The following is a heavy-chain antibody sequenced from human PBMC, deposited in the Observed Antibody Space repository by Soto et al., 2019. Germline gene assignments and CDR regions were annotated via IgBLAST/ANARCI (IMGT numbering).Heavy chain of an antibody. CDR3: XXVPDR. CDR2: IYHSGST. CDR1: GGSISSGGYS. J-gene: IGHJ5*02. Sequence: QLQLQESGSGLVKPSQTLSLTCAVSGGSISSGGYSWSWIRQPPGKGLEWIGYIYHSGSTYYNPSLKSRVTISVDRSKNQFSLKLSSVTXADXXXXXXXXVPDRWGQGTLVTVSS. D-gene: IGHD2-2*01. V-gene: IGHV4-30-2*01.